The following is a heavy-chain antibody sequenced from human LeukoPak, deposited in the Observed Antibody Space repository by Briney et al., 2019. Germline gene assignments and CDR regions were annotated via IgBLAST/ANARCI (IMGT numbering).Heavy chain of an antibody. CDR2: ISSSSSTI. Sequence: GGSLRLSCAASGFTFSSYEMNWVRQAPGKGLEWVSYISSSSSTIYYADSVKGRFTISRDNSKNTLYLQMNSLRAEDTAVYYCAKGRPITMVRGVIITSYFDYWGQGTLVTVSS. CDR3: AKGRPITMVRGVIITSYFDY. CDR1: GFTFSSYE. D-gene: IGHD3-10*01. J-gene: IGHJ4*02. V-gene: IGHV3-48*01.